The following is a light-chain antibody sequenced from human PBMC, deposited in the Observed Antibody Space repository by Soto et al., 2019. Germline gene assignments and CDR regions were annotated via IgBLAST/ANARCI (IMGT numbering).Light chain of an antibody. V-gene: IGKV1-9*01. Sequence: DIQLTQSPSFLSASVEDRVTISCRASYDISSSLAWYQQEPGKPPKLLIYDSSTLQDGVPSTFTVSGSGRKSTLSISGLQFRAVATYDCQQLSHYTYTLGKGTKLES. J-gene: IGKJ2*01. CDR1: YDISSS. CDR3: QQLSHYTYT. CDR2: DSS.